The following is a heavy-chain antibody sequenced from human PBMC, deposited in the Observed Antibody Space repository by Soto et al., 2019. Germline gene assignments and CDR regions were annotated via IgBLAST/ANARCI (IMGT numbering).Heavy chain of an antibody. CDR1: GYTFSSHG. D-gene: IGHD2-2*01. V-gene: IGHV1-18*01. J-gene: IGHJ4*02. CDR3: VRDPEDCYSSSCSEDY. Sequence: ASVKVSCTASGYTFSSHGVSWVRQAPGPGLEWMGWISGHNGDTKYAQAFQGRVTLTTDTSTSTAYMELRSLRSDDTAVYYCVRDPEDCYSSSCSEDYWGQGTLVTVSS. CDR2: ISGHNGDT.